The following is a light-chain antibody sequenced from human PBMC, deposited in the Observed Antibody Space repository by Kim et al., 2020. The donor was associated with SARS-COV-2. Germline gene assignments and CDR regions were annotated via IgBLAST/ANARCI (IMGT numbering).Light chain of an antibody. V-gene: IGLV4-60*03. CDR1: SGHSSYI. Sequence: SSVKLTGTLSSGHSSYIIAWHQQQPGKAPRYLMKLEGSGSYNKGSGVPDRFSGSSSGADRYLTISNLQSEDEADYYCETWDSNTHVFGSGTKVTVL. CDR2: LEGSGSY. CDR3: ETWDSNTHV. J-gene: IGLJ6*01.